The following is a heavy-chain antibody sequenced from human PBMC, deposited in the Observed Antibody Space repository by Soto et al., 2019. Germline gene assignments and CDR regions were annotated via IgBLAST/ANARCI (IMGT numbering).Heavy chain of an antibody. CDR2: ISPGSRYP. J-gene: IGHJ5*02. CDR3: VKGGGGGLFDP. D-gene: IGHD2-15*01. V-gene: IGHV3-11*06. Sequence: GSLSLSCAGSGFTFGDSYMSWIRQAPGKGLEWLSYISPGSRYPAYADSVKGRLTISRDSAKGSLYLQMMSLTAEDTAIYYCVKGGGGGLFDPWGQGTMVTVSS. CDR1: GFTFGDSY.